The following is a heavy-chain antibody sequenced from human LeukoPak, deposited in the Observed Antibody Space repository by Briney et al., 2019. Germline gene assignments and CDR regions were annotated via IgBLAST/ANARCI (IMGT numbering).Heavy chain of an antibody. CDR3: AKWGCSGGSCYPFDY. CDR1: GFTFSNYG. D-gene: IGHD2-15*01. Sequence: GGSLRLSCAASGFTFSNYGMNWVRQAPGKVLEWVSGITSSGITYYADSVKGRFTVSRDNSKNTLYLQMNSLRAEDTAVYYCAKWGCSGGSCYPFDYWGQGTLVTVSS. CDR2: ITSSGIT. V-gene: IGHV3-23*01. J-gene: IGHJ4*02.